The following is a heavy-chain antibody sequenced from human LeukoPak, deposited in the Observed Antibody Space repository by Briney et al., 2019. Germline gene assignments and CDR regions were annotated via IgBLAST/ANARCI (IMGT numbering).Heavy chain of an antibody. J-gene: IGHJ4*02. Sequence: GGSLRLSCAASGFTFTNYAMGWVRQAPGKGLEWVSDISGSGSTSYADSVKGRSTIFRDNSKNTLYLQMNRLRGEDTALYYCAKYRDYHFDFWGQGTLVTVSS. CDR1: GFTFTNYA. CDR3: AKYRDYHFDF. V-gene: IGHV3-23*01. D-gene: IGHD4-17*01. CDR2: ISGSGST.